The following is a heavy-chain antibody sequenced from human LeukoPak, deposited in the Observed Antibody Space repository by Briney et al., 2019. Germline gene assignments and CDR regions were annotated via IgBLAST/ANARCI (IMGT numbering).Heavy chain of an antibody. V-gene: IGHV3-7*01. Sequence: QAGGSLRLSCAAPGFTFSTDWMVWVRQAPGKGLEWVAMIKEDGSEKYYVDSVKGRFTISRDNAKNSLFLQMNSLRAEDTAVYYCARDRGYHAFDHWGQGTLVTVSS. CDR2: IKEDGSEK. D-gene: IGHD3-10*01. CDR3: ARDRGYHAFDH. CDR1: GFTFSTDW. J-gene: IGHJ4*02.